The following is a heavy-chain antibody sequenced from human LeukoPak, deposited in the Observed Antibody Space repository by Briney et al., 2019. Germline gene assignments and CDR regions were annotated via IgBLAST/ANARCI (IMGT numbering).Heavy chain of an antibody. CDR3: AKRGYSYGQFDY. CDR1: GFTFSSYG. J-gene: IGHJ4*02. V-gene: IGHV3-30*18. Sequence: TGGSLSLSCAASGFTFSSYGMHWVRQAPGKGLEWVAVISYDGSNKYYADSVKGRFTISRDNSKNTLYLQMNSLRAEDTAVYYCAKRGYSYGQFDYWGQGTLVTVSS. CDR2: ISYDGSNK. D-gene: IGHD5-18*01.